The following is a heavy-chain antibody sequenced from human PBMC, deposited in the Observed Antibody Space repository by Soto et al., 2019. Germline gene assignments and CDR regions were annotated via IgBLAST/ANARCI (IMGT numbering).Heavy chain of an antibody. CDR3: AKGSSGSYLNWFGP. CDR1: GYTFTNYY. V-gene: IGHV1-46*01. CDR2: VNPSSGST. Sequence: ASVKVSCQTSGYTFTNYYIHWVRQAPGQGLEWMGIVNPSSGSTSYPQKFQGRVTMTRNTSTSTVYMYLSSLKSEDTAVYYCAKGSSGSYLNWFGPWGQGTLVTVSS. D-gene: IGHD1-26*01. J-gene: IGHJ5*02.